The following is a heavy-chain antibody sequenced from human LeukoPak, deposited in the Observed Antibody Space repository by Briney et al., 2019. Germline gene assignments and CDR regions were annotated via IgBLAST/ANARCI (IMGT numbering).Heavy chain of an antibody. V-gene: IGHV4-39*01. D-gene: IGHD6-19*01. CDR3: ARRWGWYLNY. Sequence: SETLSLTCTVSGGSISSSAYHWGWIRQPPGKGLEWIGSIYYSGSTYYNPSLKSRVTISVDTSKNQFSLKLSSVTAADTAVYYCARRWGWYLNYWGQGTLVTVSS. CDR2: IYYSGST. CDR1: GGSISSSAYH. J-gene: IGHJ4*02.